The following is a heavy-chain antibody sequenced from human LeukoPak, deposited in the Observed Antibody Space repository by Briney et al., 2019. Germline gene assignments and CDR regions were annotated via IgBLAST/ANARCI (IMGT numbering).Heavy chain of an antibody. V-gene: IGHV3-21*01. CDR1: GFTFSSYW. D-gene: IGHD4-23*01. Sequence: PGGSLRLSCAASGFTFSSYWMNWVRQAPGKGLEWVSSISSSSSYIYYADSVKGRFTISRDNAKNSLYLQMNSLRAEDTAVYYCARGGYGGNRGAFDIWGQGTMVTVSS. CDR2: ISSSSSYI. CDR3: ARGGYGGNRGAFDI. J-gene: IGHJ3*02.